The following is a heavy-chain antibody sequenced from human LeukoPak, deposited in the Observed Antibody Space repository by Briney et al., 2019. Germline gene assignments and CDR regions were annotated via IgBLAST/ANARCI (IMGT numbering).Heavy chain of an antibody. J-gene: IGHJ4*02. Sequence: GGSLRLSCAASGFTFSSYSMNWVRQAPGKGLEWVSSISSSSSYIYYADSVKGRFTISRDNAKNSLYLQMNSLRAEDTAVYYCARDQITVQGVIKDWGQGTLVTVSS. CDR1: GFTFSSYS. CDR3: ARDQITVQGVIKD. CDR2: ISSSSSYI. D-gene: IGHD3-10*01. V-gene: IGHV3-21*01.